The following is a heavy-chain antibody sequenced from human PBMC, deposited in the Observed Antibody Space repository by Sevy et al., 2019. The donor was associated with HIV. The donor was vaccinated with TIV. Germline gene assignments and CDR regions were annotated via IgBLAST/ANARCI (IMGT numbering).Heavy chain of an antibody. CDR2: ISSSGSTI. CDR1: RFTFSDYY. CDR3: AREIEGVPGRAFDI. Sequence: GGSLRLSCAASRFTFSDYYMSWIRQAPGKGLEWLSYISSSGSTIYYADSVKGRFTISRDNAKNSLYLQMNSLRAEDTAVYYCAREIEGVPGRAFDIWGQGTMVTVSS. V-gene: IGHV3-11*01. J-gene: IGHJ3*02. D-gene: IGHD6-19*01.